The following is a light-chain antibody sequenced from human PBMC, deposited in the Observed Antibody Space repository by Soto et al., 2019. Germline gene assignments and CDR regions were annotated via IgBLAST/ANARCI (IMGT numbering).Light chain of an antibody. CDR3: QQRSNWPLT. CDR1: QSVSSY. J-gene: IGKJ4*01. Sequence: EIVLTQSPATLSLSPGERATLSCRASQSVSSYLAWYQQKPGQAPRLLIYDASNRATVIPARFSGRGSGTDFTLTISSLEPEDLAVYYCQQRSNWPLTFGGGTKVEIK. V-gene: IGKV3-11*01. CDR2: DAS.